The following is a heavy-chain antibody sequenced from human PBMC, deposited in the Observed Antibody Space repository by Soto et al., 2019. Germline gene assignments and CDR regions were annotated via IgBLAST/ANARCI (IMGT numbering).Heavy chain of an antibody. D-gene: IGHD2-21*01. CDR3: ASGTFNDISFDS. CDR2: ISDSGDIT. V-gene: IGHV3-23*01. J-gene: IGHJ4*02. Sequence: ELKLLEIGGGLVQPGGSLRLSCAASEFTFSTYAMTWVRQAPGRGLQWVATISDSGDITYYADSVKGRFTISRDNSRNTLYLQMNNLRAEDTALYYCASGTFNDISFDSWGQGRLVTVSS. CDR1: EFTFSTYA.